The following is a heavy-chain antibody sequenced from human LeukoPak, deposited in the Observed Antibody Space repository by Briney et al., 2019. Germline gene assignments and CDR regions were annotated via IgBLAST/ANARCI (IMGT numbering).Heavy chain of an antibody. CDR3: ARAPIPGSSGWYMGSLY. V-gene: IGHV3-23*01. D-gene: IGHD6-19*01. CDR2: KGGRGASS. J-gene: IGHJ4*02. Sequence: GSLRLSCAASGFTFSSYAMSWVRRAPGEGLAWVSGKGGRGASSHYADSGKGRFTISRDNSKNTLCLPINTLRAEDTAVYYCARAPIPGSSGWYMGSLYWGQGTLVTVSS. CDR1: GFTFSSYA.